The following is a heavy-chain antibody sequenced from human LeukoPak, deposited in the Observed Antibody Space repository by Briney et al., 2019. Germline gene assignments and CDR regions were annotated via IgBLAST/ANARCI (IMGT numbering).Heavy chain of an antibody. V-gene: IGHV3-7*03. J-gene: IGHJ4*02. CDR2: INHDGGET. D-gene: IGHD4-17*01. CDR3: ARPRQMTTVTSFDY. CDR1: EFTFSIYW. Sequence: PGGSLRLSCAASEFTFSIYWMSWVRQAPGKGLEWVANINHDGGETYYVDSVRGRFTISRDNAKNSLYLQMNSLRVEDTAVYYCARPRQMTTVTSFDYWGQGTLVTVSS.